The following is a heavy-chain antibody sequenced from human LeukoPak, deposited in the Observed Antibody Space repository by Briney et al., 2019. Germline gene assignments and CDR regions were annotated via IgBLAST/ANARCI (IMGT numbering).Heavy chain of an antibody. CDR1: GFTFSSYE. D-gene: IGHD6-19*01. CDR2: ISSSGSTI. J-gene: IGHJ4*02. CDR3: ASYEWLVDFDY. V-gene: IGHV3-48*03. Sequence: PGGSLRLSCAASGFTFSSYEMNWVRQAPGKGLEWVSYISSSGSTIYYADSVKGRFTISRDNAKNSLYLQMNSLRAEDTAVYYCASYEWLVDFDYWGQGTLVTVPS.